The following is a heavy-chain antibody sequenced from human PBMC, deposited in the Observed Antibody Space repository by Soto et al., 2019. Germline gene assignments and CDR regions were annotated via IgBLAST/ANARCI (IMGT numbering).Heavy chain of an antibody. D-gene: IGHD6-19*01. Sequence: GGSLRLSCAASGFTFSSSWMHWVRQAPGKGLVWVSRINSDGSTTNYADSVKGRFTISGDNAKNTLYLQMNSLRAEDTAVYYCARGPSGWYGYDYWGQGTLVTVSS. CDR1: GFTFSSSW. CDR2: INSDGSTT. J-gene: IGHJ4*02. V-gene: IGHV3-74*01. CDR3: ARGPSGWYGYDY.